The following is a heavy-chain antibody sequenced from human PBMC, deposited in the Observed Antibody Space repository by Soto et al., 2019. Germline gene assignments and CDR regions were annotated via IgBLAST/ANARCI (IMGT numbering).Heavy chain of an antibody. Sequence: VQLVQSGAEVKKPGSSVKVSCKASGGTFSSYAISWVRQAPGQGLEWMGGIIPIFGTANYAQKFQGRVTITADESTSTAYMELSSLRSEDTAVYYCARGTYYYDSSGYYSPGYFDYWGQGTLVTVSS. J-gene: IGHJ4*02. CDR1: GGTFSSYA. CDR3: ARGTYYYDSSGYYSPGYFDY. D-gene: IGHD3-22*01. V-gene: IGHV1-69*01. CDR2: IIPIFGTA.